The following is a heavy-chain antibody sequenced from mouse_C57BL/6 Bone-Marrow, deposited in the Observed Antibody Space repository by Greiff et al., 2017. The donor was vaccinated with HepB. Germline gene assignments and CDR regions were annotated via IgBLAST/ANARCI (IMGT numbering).Heavy chain of an antibody. J-gene: IGHJ1*03. Sequence: EVKLEESGGDLVKPGGSLKLSCAASGFTFSSYGMSWVRQTPDKRLEWVATISSGGSYTYYPDSVKGRFTISRDNAKNTLYLQMSSLKSEDTAMYYCARQITTVVAHWYFDVWGTGTTVTVSS. CDR1: GFTFSSYG. CDR3: ARQITTVVAHWYFDV. V-gene: IGHV5-6*02. CDR2: ISSGGSYT. D-gene: IGHD1-1*01.